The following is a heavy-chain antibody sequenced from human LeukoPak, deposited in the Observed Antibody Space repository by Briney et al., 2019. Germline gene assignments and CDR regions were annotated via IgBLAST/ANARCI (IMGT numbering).Heavy chain of an antibody. Sequence: QAGGSLRLSCAASGFTFSSYSMNWVRQAPGKGLEWVSYISSSSSTIYYADSVKGRFTISRDNAKNSLYLQMNSLRAEDTAVYYCAREGDSYAFDIWGQGTMVTVSS. CDR3: AREGDSYAFDI. CDR1: GFTFSSYS. J-gene: IGHJ3*02. D-gene: IGHD2-21*02. CDR2: ISSSSSTI. V-gene: IGHV3-48*01.